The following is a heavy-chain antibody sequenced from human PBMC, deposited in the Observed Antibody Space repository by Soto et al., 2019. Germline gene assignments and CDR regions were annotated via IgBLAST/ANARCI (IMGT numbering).Heavy chain of an antibody. CDR1: GFTFSSYA. J-gene: IGHJ4*02. D-gene: IGHD3-3*01. CDR3: ARDPGGTDFAEWTYYFDY. V-gene: IGHV3-30-3*01. CDR2: ISYDGSNK. Sequence: QVQLVESGGGVVQPGRSLRLSCAASGFTFSSYAMHWVRQAPGKGLEWVAVISYDGSNKYYADSVKGRFTISRDNSKNTRYLQMNSLRAEETAVYYCARDPGGTDFAEWTYYFDYWGQGTLVTVYS.